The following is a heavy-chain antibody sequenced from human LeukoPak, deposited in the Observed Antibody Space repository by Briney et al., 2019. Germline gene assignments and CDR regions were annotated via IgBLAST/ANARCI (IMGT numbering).Heavy chain of an antibody. V-gene: IGHV3-30*03. D-gene: IGHD2/OR15-2a*01. CDR3: ARVSRNIGSIGGDY. CDR2: ISYNGTNK. J-gene: IGHJ4*02. Sequence: PGGSLRLSCAASGFTFSSYGIHWVRQAPGKGLEWVAVISYNGTNKYYADSVKGRFTISRDNSKNTMYLQMNSLRAEDTAVYYCARVSRNIGSIGGDYWGQGTLVTVSS. CDR1: GFTFSSYG.